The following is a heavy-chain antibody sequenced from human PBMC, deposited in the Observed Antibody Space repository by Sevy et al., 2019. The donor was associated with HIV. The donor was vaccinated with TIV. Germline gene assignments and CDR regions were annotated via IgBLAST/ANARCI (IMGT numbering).Heavy chain of an antibody. CDR2: IRNKADSYTT. D-gene: IGHD6-13*01. Sequence: GGCLRLSCAASGFTFSDHYMECVRQAPGKGLEWVGRIRNKADSYTTEYAASVKGRFTISRDDSKNSLYLLMNSLNTVDAAVYYCATHAGLASAGRVFDYWGQGTTVTVSS. CDR1: GFTFSDHY. CDR3: ATHAGLASAGRVFDY. J-gene: IGHJ4*02. V-gene: IGHV3-72*01.